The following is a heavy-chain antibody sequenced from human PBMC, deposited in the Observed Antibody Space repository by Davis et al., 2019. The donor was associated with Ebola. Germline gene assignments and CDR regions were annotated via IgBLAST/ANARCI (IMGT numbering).Heavy chain of an antibody. Sequence: PSETLSLTCTVSGGSISSYYWGWIRQPPGKGLEWIGSIYYSGSTYYNPSLKSRVTISVDTSKNQFSLKLSSVTAADTAVYYCARQPYGSGIGPWFDPWGQGTLVTVSS. CDR2: IYYSGST. CDR1: GGSISSYY. V-gene: IGHV4-39*01. J-gene: IGHJ5*02. CDR3: ARQPYGSGIGPWFDP. D-gene: IGHD3-10*01.